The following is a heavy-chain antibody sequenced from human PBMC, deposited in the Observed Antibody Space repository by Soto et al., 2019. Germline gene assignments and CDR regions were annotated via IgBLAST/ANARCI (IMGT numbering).Heavy chain of an antibody. J-gene: IGHJ5*02. CDR1: VGPFSGGIYS. D-gene: IGHD4-17*01. CDR3: ARAIAVTTPWFDP. CDR2: TDYSGST. V-gene: IGHV4-31*02. Sequence: VQLRESGPGLVKPSQTLSLTCIFSVGPFSGGIYSWSWFGRNPGKTLEWIGFTDYSGSTYYNPSLRSRLTISVDTSKNQFSLRLNSVTAADSAVYYCARAIAVTTPWFDPWGQGTLVTVSS.